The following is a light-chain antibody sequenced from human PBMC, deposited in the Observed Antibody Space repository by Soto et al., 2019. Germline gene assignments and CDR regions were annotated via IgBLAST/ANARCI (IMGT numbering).Light chain of an antibody. Sequence: DIQMTQSPSSLSASVGDRVTITCRASQSISIFLNWYQQKPGKAPKLLIYAASSLQSGVPSRFSGSGSRTDFTLTISSLQPEDFATYYCHQTDSIPETFGQGTKVEIK. CDR2: AAS. CDR1: QSISIF. J-gene: IGKJ1*01. V-gene: IGKV1-39*01. CDR3: HQTDSIPET.